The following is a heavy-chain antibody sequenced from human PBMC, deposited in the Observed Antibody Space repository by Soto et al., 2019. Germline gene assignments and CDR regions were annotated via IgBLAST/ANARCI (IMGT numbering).Heavy chain of an antibody. V-gene: IGHV4-61*01. Sequence: QVQLQESGPGLVKPSETLSLTCTVSGGSVSSGSYYWSWIRQPPGKGLEWIGYIYYSGSTNYNPSLKRRVTISVHTSKNQFSLKLSSVTAADTAVYYCARGIDGWYQGRYYYGMDVWGQGTTVTVSS. CDR3: ARGIDGWYQGRYYYGMDV. CDR2: IYYSGST. CDR1: GGSVSSGSYY. D-gene: IGHD6-19*01. J-gene: IGHJ6*02.